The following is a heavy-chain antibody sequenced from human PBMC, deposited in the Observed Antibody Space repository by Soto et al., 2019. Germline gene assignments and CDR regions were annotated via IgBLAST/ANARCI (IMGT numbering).Heavy chain of an antibody. J-gene: IGHJ5*02. V-gene: IGHV3-23*01. Sequence: LRLSCAASGFNFSSYAMHWVRQAPGKGLDWVSTITGDGLTTYDADSVKGRFTISRDNSKSTLYLQLNSLRVDDTAVYYCAKDPLQLVSGLFDPWGQGTLVTVS. CDR2: ITGDGLTT. D-gene: IGHD3-10*01. CDR3: AKDPLQLVSGLFDP. CDR1: GFNFSSYA.